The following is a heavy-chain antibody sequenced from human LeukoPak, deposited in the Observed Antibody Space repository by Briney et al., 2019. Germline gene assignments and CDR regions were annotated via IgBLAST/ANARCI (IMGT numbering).Heavy chain of an antibody. J-gene: IGHJ5*02. CDR2: IYYTGST. Sequence: SETLSLTCTVSGGSISSYYWSWIRQPPGKGLEWIGYIYYTGSTTYSPSYKSRVTISVDTSRNQISLKLTSVTAADTAVYYCARHVAVGETAWGQGILVTVFS. V-gene: IGHV4-59*08. CDR3: ARHVAVGETA. CDR1: GGSISSYY. D-gene: IGHD1-26*01.